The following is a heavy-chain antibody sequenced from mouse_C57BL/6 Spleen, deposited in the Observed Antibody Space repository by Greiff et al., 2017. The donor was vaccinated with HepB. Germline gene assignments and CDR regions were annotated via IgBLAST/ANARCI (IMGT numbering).Heavy chain of an antibody. Sequence: VQLQQPGAELVKPGASVKMSCKASGYTFTSYWITWVKQRPGQGLEWIGDIYPGSGSTNYKEKFKSKATLTVDTSSSKAYMQLSSPTSEESAVYYCARDSSGYAMDYWGQGTSVTVSS. J-gene: IGHJ4*01. CDR2: IYPGSGST. D-gene: IGHD3-2*02. CDR1: GYTFTSYW. V-gene: IGHV1-55*01. CDR3: ARDSSGYAMDY.